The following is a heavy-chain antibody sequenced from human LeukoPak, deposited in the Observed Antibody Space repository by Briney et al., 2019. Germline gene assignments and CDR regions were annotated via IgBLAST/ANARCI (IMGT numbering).Heavy chain of an antibody. D-gene: IGHD6-19*01. J-gene: IGHJ5*01. CDR3: AKDRSGSALYNWFDS. Sequence: GGSLRLSCAASGFSFTTYAMSWVRQAPEKGLEWVSTITNDGGSTYYADSVKGRFAISRDNSKYTLYLQMNSLRAEDTAVYYCAKDRSGSALYNWFDSWGQGTLVTVSS. V-gene: IGHV3-23*01. CDR2: ITNDGGST. CDR1: GFSFTTYA.